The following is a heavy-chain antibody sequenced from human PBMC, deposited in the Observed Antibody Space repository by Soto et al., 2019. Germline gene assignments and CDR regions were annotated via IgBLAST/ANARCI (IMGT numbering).Heavy chain of an antibody. V-gene: IGHV4-59*08. CDR3: ARRYGPGFDY. D-gene: IGHD4-17*01. CDR1: GGSISSYY. CDR2: IYYSGST. J-gene: IGHJ4*02. Sequence: SETLSLTCTVSGGSISSYYWSWIRQPPGKGLEWIGYIYYSGSTNYNPSLKSRVTISVDTSKNQFSLKLSSVTAADTAVYYCARRYGPGFDYWGKGTLVTVSS.